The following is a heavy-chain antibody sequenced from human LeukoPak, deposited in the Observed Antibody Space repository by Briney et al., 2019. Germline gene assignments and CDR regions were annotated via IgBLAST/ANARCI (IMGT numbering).Heavy chain of an antibody. CDR1: GYTFTDYG. D-gene: IGHD2-2*03. CDR3: ARDLGYRSGNRCYRNWFDP. CDR2: ISTYNGNT. J-gene: IGHJ5*02. V-gene: IGHV1-18*01. Sequence: ASVKVSCKASGYTFTDYGISWVRQAPGQGLEWMGGISTYNGNTNYAQKFQGRVTLTTDTSASTAYMELRSLRSDDTAVYYCARDLGYRSGNRCYRNWFDPWGQGTLVTVSS.